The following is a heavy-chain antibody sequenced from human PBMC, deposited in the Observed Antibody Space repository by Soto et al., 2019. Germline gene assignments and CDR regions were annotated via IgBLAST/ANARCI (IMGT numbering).Heavy chain of an antibody. Sequence: SETLSLTCAVSGGSISSGGYSWSWIRQPPGKGLEWIGYIYHSGSTYYNPSLKSRVTISVDRSKNQFSLKLSSVTAADTAVYYCARVGGSFKGAFDYWGQGTLVTAPQ. V-gene: IGHV4-30-2*01. D-gene: IGHD1-26*01. J-gene: IGHJ4*02. CDR3: ARVGGSFKGAFDY. CDR2: IYHSGST. CDR1: GGSISSGGYS.